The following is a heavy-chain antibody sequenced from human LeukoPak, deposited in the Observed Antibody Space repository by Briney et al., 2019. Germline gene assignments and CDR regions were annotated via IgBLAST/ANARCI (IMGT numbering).Heavy chain of an antibody. V-gene: IGHV4-34*01. CDR1: GGSFSGYY. Sequence: SETLSLTCAVYGGSFSGYYWSWIRQPPGKGLEWIGEINHSGSTNYNPSLKSRVTISVDTSKNQFSLKLSSVTAADTAVYYCARGMKDYDFWSGYFGGSYFDYWGQGTLVTVSS. D-gene: IGHD3-3*01. CDR3: ARGMKDYDFWSGYFGGSYFDY. J-gene: IGHJ4*02. CDR2: INHSGST.